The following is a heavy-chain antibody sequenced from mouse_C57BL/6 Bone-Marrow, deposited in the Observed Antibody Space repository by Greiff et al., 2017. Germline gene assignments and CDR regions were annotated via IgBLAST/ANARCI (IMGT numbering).Heavy chain of an antibody. Sequence: QVQLQQSGPELVKPGASVKISCKASGYAFSSSWMNWVKQRPGKGLEWIGRIYPGDGDTNYNGKFKGKATLTADKSSSTAYMQLSSLTSEDSAVYFCARKRNWDEGYFDYWGQGTTLTVSS. CDR1: GYAFSSSW. CDR2: IYPGDGDT. J-gene: IGHJ2*01. V-gene: IGHV1-82*01. CDR3: ARKRNWDEGYFDY. D-gene: IGHD4-1*01.